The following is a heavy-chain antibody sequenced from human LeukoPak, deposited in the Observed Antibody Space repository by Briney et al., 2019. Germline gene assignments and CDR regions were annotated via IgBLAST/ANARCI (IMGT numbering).Heavy chain of an antibody. CDR3: ARGASRSFDY. CDR2: ISAYNGNT. J-gene: IGHJ4*02. V-gene: IGHV1-18*01. Sequence: ASVKVSCKASGYTFSGYGITWVRQAPGQGLEWMGWISAYNGNTKIAQRFRDRITMTTDTSTSTAYMELSSLRSDDTAVYYCARGASRSFDYWGQGTLVTVSS. CDR1: GYTFSGYG.